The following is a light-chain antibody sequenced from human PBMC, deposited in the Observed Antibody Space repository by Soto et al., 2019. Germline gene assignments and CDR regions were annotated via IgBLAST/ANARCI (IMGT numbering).Light chain of an antibody. J-gene: IGKJ1*01. CDR2: GAS. CDR3: QQYGSSGT. CDR1: QSVSNNY. V-gene: IGKV3-20*01. Sequence: LVLTQSPGTLSLSPWERATLSCRASQSVSNNYLAWYQQKPGQAPRLLIYGASNRATGIPDRFSGSGSGTDFTLTISRLAPEDFAVYYCQQYGSSGTFGQGTKVDIK.